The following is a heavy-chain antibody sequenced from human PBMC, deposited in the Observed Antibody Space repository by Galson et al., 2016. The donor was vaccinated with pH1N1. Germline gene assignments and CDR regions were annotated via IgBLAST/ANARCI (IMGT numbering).Heavy chain of an antibody. D-gene: IGHD1-7*01. CDR1: GYTFRRYG. Sequence: SVKVSCKASGYTFRRYGISWVRQAPGQGLEWMGWISPDSGGTVYAQKFQDWVTMTWDTSISTTYMEVTRLTSDDTAVYFCATSSPHITGTTGFFGLDVGGQGTTVTVSS. CDR2: ISPDSGGT. V-gene: IGHV1-2*04. CDR3: ATSSPHITGTTGFFGLDV. J-gene: IGHJ6*02.